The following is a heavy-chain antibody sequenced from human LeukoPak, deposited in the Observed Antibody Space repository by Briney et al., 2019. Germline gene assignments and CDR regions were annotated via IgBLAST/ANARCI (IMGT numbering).Heavy chain of an antibody. CDR2: ISSSSSYI. CDR3: AKDGTYDYGDYFDY. D-gene: IGHD4-17*01. CDR1: GFTFSSYS. V-gene: IGHV3-21*04. J-gene: IGHJ4*02. Sequence: GGPLRLSCAPSGFTFSSYSMNWVRQAPGKGLEWVSSISSSSSYIYYADSVKGRFTISRDNAKNSLYLQMNSLRAEDTAVYYCAKDGTYDYGDYFDYWGQGTLVTVSS.